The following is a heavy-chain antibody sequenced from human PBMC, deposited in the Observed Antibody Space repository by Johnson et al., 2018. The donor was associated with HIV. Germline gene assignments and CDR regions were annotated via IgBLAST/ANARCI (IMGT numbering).Heavy chain of an antibody. D-gene: IGHD5-24*01. CDR2: IKQDGSEK. J-gene: IGHJ3*02. CDR1: GFTFSSYW. V-gene: IGHV3-7*05. Sequence: VQLVESGGGLVQPGGSLRLSCAASGFTFSSYWMSWVRQAPGKGLEWVANIKQDGSEKYYVDSVKCRFTISRDNAKNSLYLQMNSLRAEDTAVYYCARGLWPQRWAFDIWGQGTMVTVSS. CDR3: ARGLWPQRWAFDI.